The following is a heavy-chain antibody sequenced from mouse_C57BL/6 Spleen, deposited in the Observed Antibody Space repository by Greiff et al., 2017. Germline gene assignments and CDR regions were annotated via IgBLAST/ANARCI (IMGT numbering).Heavy chain of an antibody. J-gene: IGHJ1*03. Sequence: QVQLQQSGAELVKPGASVKMSCKASGYTFTSYWITWVKQRPGQGLEWIGDIYPGSGSTNYNEKFKSKATLTVDTSSSTAYMQLSSLTSEDSAVYYCARRGTVRGDWYFDGWGTGTTVTVSS. D-gene: IGHD1-1*01. CDR2: IYPGSGST. CDR1: GYTFTSYW. V-gene: IGHV1-55*01. CDR3: ARRGTVRGDWYFDG.